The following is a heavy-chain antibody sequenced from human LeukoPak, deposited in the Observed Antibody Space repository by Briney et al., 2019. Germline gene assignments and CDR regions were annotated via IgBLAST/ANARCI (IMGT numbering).Heavy chain of an antibody. D-gene: IGHD4-17*01. Sequence: SETLSLTCTVSGGSISSYYWSWIRQPPGKGLEWIGYIYYSGSTNYNPSLKSRVTISVDTSKNQFSLKLSSETAADTAVYYCARDQHDYGDYLFDYWGQGTLVTVSS. CDR3: ARDQHDYGDYLFDY. V-gene: IGHV4-59*01. CDR2: IYYSGST. CDR1: GGSISSYY. J-gene: IGHJ4*02.